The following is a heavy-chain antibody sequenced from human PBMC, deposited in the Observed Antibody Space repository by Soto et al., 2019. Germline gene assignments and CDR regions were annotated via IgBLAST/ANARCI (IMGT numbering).Heavy chain of an antibody. D-gene: IGHD3-10*01. CDR1: VYTFTSYG. CDR2: ISAYNGNT. CDR3: ARSEDRWFGDGYYGMDV. V-gene: IGHV1-18*01. Sequence: QVQLVQSGAEVKKPGASVKVSCKASVYTFTSYGISWVRQAPGQGREWMGWISAYNGNTNYAQKLQGRVTMTTDTSTSTAYMELRSLRSDDTAVYYCARSEDRWFGDGYYGMDVWGQGTTVTVAS. J-gene: IGHJ6*02.